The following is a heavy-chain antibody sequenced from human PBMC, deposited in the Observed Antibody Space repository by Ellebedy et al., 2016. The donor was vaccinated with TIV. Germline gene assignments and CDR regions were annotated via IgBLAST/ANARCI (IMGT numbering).Heavy chain of an antibody. CDR3: AGDRGGVGATNGFDY. D-gene: IGHD1-26*01. V-gene: IGHV1-46*04. CDR1: GYTFTSYY. Sequence: AASVKVSCKASGYTFTSYYMHWVRQAPGQGLEWMGIINPSGGSPSYAQKLQGRVTMTRDTSTSTVYMELSSLGSEDTAVYYCAGDRGGVGATNGFDYWGQGTLVTVSS. CDR2: INPSGGSP. J-gene: IGHJ4*02.